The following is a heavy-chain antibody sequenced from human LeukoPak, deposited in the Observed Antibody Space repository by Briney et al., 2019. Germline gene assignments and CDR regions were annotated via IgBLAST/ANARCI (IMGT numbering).Heavy chain of an antibody. J-gene: IGHJ4*02. CDR1: GFTFSSYW. V-gene: IGHV3-74*01. CDR3: ARDHDAVGTTIDH. CDR2: IKSDGSVT. D-gene: IGHD1-14*01. Sequence: PGGSLRLSCAASGFTFSSYWIHWVRHAPGEGLVWVSRIKSDGSVTWYADPVKGRFTISRDHAKNMLYLQMNSLRHEDTAVYFCARDHDAVGTTIDHWGQGTLVTVSS.